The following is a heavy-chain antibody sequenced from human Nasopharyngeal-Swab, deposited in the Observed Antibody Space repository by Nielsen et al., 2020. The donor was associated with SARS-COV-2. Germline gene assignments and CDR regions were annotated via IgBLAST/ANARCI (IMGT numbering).Heavy chain of an antibody. V-gene: IGHV5-51*01. Sequence: VRQMPGKGLEWMGIIYPGVSDTRYSPSFQGQVTISADKSISTAYLQWSSLKASDTAMYYCARQSCSGGSCYFNDAFDIWGQGTMVTVSS. J-gene: IGHJ3*02. CDR2: IYPGVSDT. D-gene: IGHD2-15*01. CDR3: ARQSCSGGSCYFNDAFDI.